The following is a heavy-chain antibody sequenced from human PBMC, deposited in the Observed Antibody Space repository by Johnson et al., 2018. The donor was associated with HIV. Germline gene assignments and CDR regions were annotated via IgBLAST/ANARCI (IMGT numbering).Heavy chain of an antibody. CDR1: GFSFSGSA. D-gene: IGHD1-1*01. Sequence: QEQLVESGGGVVQPGRSLRLSCAASGFSFSGSAMHWVRQAPGKGLEWVAGISYDGSNKYYADSVKGRFTISRDNDKNLLFLQMNSLRTEDTGVYYCARREVVFGSYDNWDAFDIWGQGTMVTVSS. V-gene: IGHV3-30*03. CDR2: ISYDGSNK. CDR3: ARREVVFGSYDNWDAFDI. J-gene: IGHJ3*02.